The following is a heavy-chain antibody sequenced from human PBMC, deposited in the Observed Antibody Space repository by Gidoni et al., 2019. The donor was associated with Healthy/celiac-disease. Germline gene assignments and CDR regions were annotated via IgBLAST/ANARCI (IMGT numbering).Heavy chain of an antibody. J-gene: IGHJ3*02. D-gene: IGHD6-19*01. CDR2: ISGSGGST. CDR1: GFTFSSYA. V-gene: IGHV3-23*01. Sequence: EVQLLESGGGLVQPGGSLRLSCAASGFTFSSYAMSWVRQAPGKGLEWVSAISGSGGSTYYADSVKGRFTISRDNSKNTLYLQMNSLRAEDTAVYYCAKDPPLGLAVAGQAYDAFDIWGQGTMVTVSS. CDR3: AKDPPLGLAVAGQAYDAFDI.